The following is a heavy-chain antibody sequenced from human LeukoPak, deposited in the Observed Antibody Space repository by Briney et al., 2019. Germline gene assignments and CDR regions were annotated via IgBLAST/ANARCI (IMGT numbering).Heavy chain of an antibody. CDR1: GDSISSYY. V-gene: IGHV4-4*09. D-gene: IGHD2-8*02. J-gene: IGHJ4*02. CDR3: ARTHTTGLSDY. Sequence: PSETLSLTCTVSGDSISSYYWSWIRQPPGKALEWIGHIYIRGGTNYSPSLKSRVTISLDTSKNQFSLNLYSVTAADTAFYYCARTHTTGLSDYWGQGTLVTVSS. CDR2: IYIRGGT.